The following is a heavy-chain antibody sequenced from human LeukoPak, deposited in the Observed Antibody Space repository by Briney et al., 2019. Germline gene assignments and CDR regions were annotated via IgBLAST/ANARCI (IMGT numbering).Heavy chain of an antibody. J-gene: IGHJ5*02. D-gene: IGHD3-10*01. CDR3: ARAYYGSGSYWSPGWFDP. Sequence: ASVKVSCKASGYTFTSYDINWLRQATGQGLEWMGWMNPNSGDTGYAQKFQSRVTMTRNTSISTAYMELSSLRSEDTAVYYCARAYYGSGSYWSPGWFDPWGQGTLVTVSS. CDR1: GYTFTSYD. V-gene: IGHV1-8*01. CDR2: MNPNSGDT.